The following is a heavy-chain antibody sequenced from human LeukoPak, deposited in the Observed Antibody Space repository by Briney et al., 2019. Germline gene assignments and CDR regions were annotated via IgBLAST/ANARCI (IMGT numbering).Heavy chain of an antibody. V-gene: IGHV3-23*01. CDR3: AKCLGPTETQFDY. Sequence: GGSLRLSCAASGVTFSSYAMSWVRQAPGKGLEWGAAISGSGGSTYYADSVKGRFTISRDNAKNTLYLQMNSLRAEDTAVYYCAKCLGPTETQFDYWGQGTLVTVSS. CDR2: ISGSGGST. J-gene: IGHJ4*02. D-gene: IGHD1-26*01. CDR1: GVTFSSYA.